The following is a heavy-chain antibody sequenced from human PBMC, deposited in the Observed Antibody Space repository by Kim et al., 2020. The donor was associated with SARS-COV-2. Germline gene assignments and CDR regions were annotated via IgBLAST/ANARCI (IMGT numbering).Heavy chain of an antibody. CDR3: VRGGAIYDHYGMDV. J-gene: IGHJ6*02. D-gene: IGHD3-3*01. Sequence: YANAVKGRFTGSRDNSENTLYLQIHSLRAEDTAVYDCVRGGAIYDHYGMDVWGQGTTVTVSS. V-gene: IGHV3-23*01.